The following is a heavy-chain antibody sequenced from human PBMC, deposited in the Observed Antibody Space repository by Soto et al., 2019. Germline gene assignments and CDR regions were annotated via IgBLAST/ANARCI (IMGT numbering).Heavy chain of an antibody. CDR2: IHHSGST. CDR1: GVSITSSHW. CDR3: ARYGYSYSMRFFDK. Sequence: PSETLSLTCAVSGVSITSSHWWSWVRQPPGKGLEWIGEIHHSGSTYYNPSLKSRVTMSVDTSKNQLSLKLTSLTAADTAVYYCARYGYSYSMRFFDKWGQGTRVTVSS. J-gene: IGHJ4*02. V-gene: IGHV4-4*02. D-gene: IGHD5-18*01.